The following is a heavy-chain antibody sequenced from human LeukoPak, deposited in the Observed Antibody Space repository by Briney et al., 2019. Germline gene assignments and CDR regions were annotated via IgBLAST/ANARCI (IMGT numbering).Heavy chain of an antibody. Sequence: PGGSLRLSCAASGSSFINYWMHWVRHSPGKRLEWVSYIDTYGGDTNYADSVKGRFNISRDNAKNTLYLQMNSLTVDDTAVYFCARGPYYYGSDGHPDIWGHGTMVSVSS. CDR3: ARGPYYYGSDGHPDI. CDR1: GSSFINYW. J-gene: IGHJ3*02. D-gene: IGHD3-10*01. CDR2: IDTYGGDT. V-gene: IGHV3-74*01.